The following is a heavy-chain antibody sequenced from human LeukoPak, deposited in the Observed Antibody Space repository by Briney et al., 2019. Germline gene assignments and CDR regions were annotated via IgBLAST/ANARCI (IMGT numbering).Heavy chain of an antibody. V-gene: IGHV4-61*02. CDR1: GGSISSGSYY. J-gene: IGHJ6*04. CDR2: IYTSGST. CDR3: ARDGNWNDRDVYYYYGMDV. D-gene: IGHD1-1*01. Sequence: SQTLSLTCTISGGSISSGSYYWSWIRQPAGKGLEWIGRIYTSGSTNYNPSLKSRVTISLDTSENHFSLKLSSVTAADTAVYYCARDGNWNDRDVYYYYGMDVWGKGITVTVSS.